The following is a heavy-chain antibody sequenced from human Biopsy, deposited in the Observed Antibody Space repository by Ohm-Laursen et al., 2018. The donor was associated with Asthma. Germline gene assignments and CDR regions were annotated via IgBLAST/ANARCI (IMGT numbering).Heavy chain of an antibody. CDR3: ARASVAASSNWFDP. V-gene: IGHV4-30-4*01. CDR2: IHYSGST. CDR1: GASFKTDDHY. J-gene: IGHJ5*02. Sequence: SQTLSLTCTVSGASFKTDDHYWSWLRQPPGKGLEWFGFIHYSGSTPYNPSLKGGVTISVDTSKNQFSLKLSSVTAADTAVYYCARASVAASSNWFDPWGQGTLVTVSS. D-gene: IGHD6-19*01.